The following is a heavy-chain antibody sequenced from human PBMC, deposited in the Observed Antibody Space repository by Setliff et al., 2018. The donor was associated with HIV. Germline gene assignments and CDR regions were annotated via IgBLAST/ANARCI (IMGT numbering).Heavy chain of an antibody. D-gene: IGHD2-2*01. CDR1: GFTFTSSA. Sequence: SVKVSCKASGFTFTSSAVQWVRQARGQRLEWIGWIVVGSGNTNYAQKFQERVTITRDMSTSTAYMELSSLRSEDTAVYYCARRVVVVPAAELNWFDPWGQGTLVTVSS. CDR3: ARRVVVVPAAELNWFDP. V-gene: IGHV1-58*01. J-gene: IGHJ5*02. CDR2: IVVGSGNT.